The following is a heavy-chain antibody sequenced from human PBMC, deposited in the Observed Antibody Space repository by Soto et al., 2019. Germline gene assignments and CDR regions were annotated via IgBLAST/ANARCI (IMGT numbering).Heavy chain of an antibody. CDR2: ISAYNGNT. CDR1: GYTFTSYG. CDR3: ARDRQYYDFWSGYYGNGMDV. V-gene: IGHV1-18*01. D-gene: IGHD3-3*01. Sequence: ASVKVSCKASGYTFTSYGASWVRQAPGQGLEWMGWISAYNGNTNYAQKLQGRVTITTDTSTSTAYMELRSLRSDDTAVYYCARDRQYYDFWSGYYGNGMDVWGQGTTVTVSS. J-gene: IGHJ6*02.